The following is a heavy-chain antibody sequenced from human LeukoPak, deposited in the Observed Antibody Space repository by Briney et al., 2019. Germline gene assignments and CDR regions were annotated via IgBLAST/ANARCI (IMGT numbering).Heavy chain of an antibody. V-gene: IGHV3-48*01. CDR2: ISSTSSTI. CDR3: ARRHDILTGYHIGGIWYYYMDV. J-gene: IGHJ6*03. Sequence: GGSLRLSCAASGFSFSSYNMNWVRQAPGKGLEWVSYISSTSSTIYYADSVKGRFTISRDTAKNSLYLQMYSLRAEDTAVYYCARRHDILTGYHIGGIWYYYMDVWGKGTTVTVSS. CDR1: GFSFSSYN. D-gene: IGHD3-9*01.